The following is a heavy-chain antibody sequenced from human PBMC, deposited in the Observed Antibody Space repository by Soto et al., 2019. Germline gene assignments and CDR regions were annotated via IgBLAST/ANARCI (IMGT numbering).Heavy chain of an antibody. V-gene: IGHV4-34*01. J-gene: IGHJ4*02. CDR1: GGSFSGYY. Sequence: PSETLSLTCAVYGGSFSGYYWSWIRQPPGKGLEWIGEINHSGSTNYNPSLKSRVTISVDTSKNQFSLKLSSVTAADTAVYYCARGFAWSYDILTGYFDYWGQGTLVTVSS. D-gene: IGHD3-9*01. CDR2: INHSGST. CDR3: ARGFAWSYDILTGYFDY.